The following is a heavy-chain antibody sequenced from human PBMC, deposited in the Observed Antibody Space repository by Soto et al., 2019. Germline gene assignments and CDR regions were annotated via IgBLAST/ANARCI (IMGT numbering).Heavy chain of an antibody. CDR1: GYTFTSYG. D-gene: IGHD3-22*01. CDR3: TRSGYDSPPDY. J-gene: IGHJ4*02. CDR2: ISAYNGNT. V-gene: IGHV1-18*01. Sequence: QVQRVQSGAEVKKPGASVKVSCKASGYTFTSYGISWVRQAPGQGLEWMGWISAYNGNTNYAQNLQGRVTMTTDTSTSTVYMELRSLRSDDTAVYYCTRSGYDSPPDYWGQGTLVTVSS.